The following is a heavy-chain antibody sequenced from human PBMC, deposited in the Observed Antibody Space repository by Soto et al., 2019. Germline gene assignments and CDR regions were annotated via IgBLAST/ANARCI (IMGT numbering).Heavy chain of an antibody. CDR1: GGSFTEYY. CDR3: ARGSSGWYGYYYYGMDV. J-gene: IGHJ6*02. Sequence: SETLSLTCAVYGGSFTEYYWNWVRQYPGKGLEWIGYIYYSGSANYNPSLKSRVTISVDTSKNQFSLKLSSVTAADTAVYYCARGSSGWYGYYYYGMDVWGQGTTVTVSS. D-gene: IGHD6-19*01. V-gene: IGHV4-59*01. CDR2: IYYSGSA.